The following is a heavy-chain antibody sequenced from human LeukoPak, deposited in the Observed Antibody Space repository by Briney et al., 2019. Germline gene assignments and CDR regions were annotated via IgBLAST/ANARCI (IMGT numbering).Heavy chain of an antibody. Sequence: PGGSLRLSCAASGFTFSSYSMNWVRQAPGKGLEWVSSISSSSSYIYYADSVKGRFTISRDNAKNSLYLQMNSLRAEDTAVYYCSYDPLEFRAFDIWGQGTMVTVSS. J-gene: IGHJ3*02. CDR2: ISSSSSYI. CDR1: GFTFSSYS. CDR3: SYDPLEFRAFDI. D-gene: IGHD3-3*01. V-gene: IGHV3-21*01.